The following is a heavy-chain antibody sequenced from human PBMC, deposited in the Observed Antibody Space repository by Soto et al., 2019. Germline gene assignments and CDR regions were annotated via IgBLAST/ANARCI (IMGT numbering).Heavy chain of an antibody. J-gene: IGHJ4*02. V-gene: IGHV3-74*03. CDR3: ARNSGTYTRDFDY. Sequence: LRLSCAASGFTFGSYWMHWVRQAPGKGLVWVSRINSDGYSTMYADSVKGRFTISRDNAKDTLYLQMSSLRAEDTAVYYCARNSGTYTRDFDYWGQGTVVTVSS. D-gene: IGHD1-26*01. CDR2: INSDGYST. CDR1: GFTFGSYW.